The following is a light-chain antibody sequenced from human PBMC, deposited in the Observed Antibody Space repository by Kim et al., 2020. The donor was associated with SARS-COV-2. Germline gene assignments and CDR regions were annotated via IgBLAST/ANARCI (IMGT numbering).Light chain of an antibody. CDR2: GAS. CDR1: RGVNNW. CDR3: QQVNYFPFT. Sequence: DIQMTQSPSSVSASVGDRVTITCRASRGVNNWLAWFQQKPGEAPKLLIYGASYLKSGVPSRFSGSGYGTDFALTISSLQPEDFATYYCQQVNYFPFTFGPGTKVDIK. J-gene: IGKJ3*01. V-gene: IGKV1-12*01.